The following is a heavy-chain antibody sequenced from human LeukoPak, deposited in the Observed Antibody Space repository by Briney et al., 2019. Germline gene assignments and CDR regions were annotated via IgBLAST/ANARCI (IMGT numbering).Heavy chain of an antibody. CDR2: VSAYNGNT. J-gene: IGHJ5*02. CDR1: GYTFNSYG. CDR3: ARDGAAASLKRLSRPNDWFDP. Sequence: ASVKVSCKASGYTFNSYGISWVRQAPGQGLEWMGWVSAYNGNTNYAQKLQGRVTITTDTSTSTAYMELRSLRSDDTAVYYCARDGAAASLKRLSRPNDWFDPWGQGTLVTVSS. D-gene: IGHD3-16*02. V-gene: IGHV1-18*01.